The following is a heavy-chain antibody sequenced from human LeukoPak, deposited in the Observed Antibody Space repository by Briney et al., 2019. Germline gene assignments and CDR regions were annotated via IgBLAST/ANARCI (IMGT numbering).Heavy chain of an antibody. D-gene: IGHD2/OR15-2a*01. V-gene: IGHV2-5*02. CDR1: GFSLSTYAVG. CDR3: VYTFLPGNYLDWFDP. Sequence: GPTLVKPTQTLTLTCNFSGFSLSTYAVGVGWVRQPPGKALECLAVNYWDDDRRYISSLRSRLTITKDTSKNREVLTVTNMDPVDTATYYCVYTFLPGNYLDWFDPWGQGTHVTVSS. CDR2: NYWDDDR. J-gene: IGHJ5*02.